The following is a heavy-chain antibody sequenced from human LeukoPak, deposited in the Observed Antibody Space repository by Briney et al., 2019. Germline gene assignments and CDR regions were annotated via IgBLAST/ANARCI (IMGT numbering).Heavy chain of an antibody. J-gene: IGHJ4*02. CDR1: GFTFSDYD. Sequence: GGSLRLSCAASGFTFSDYDMHWVRQAAGKGLEWVSAIGTAGDTYYTGSVKGRFTISRENAKNSLYLQMNSLRAGDTAVYYCARVAKERVGGVYYFDYWGQGTLVTVSS. D-gene: IGHD1-1*01. CDR2: IGTAGDT. CDR3: ARVAKERVGGVYYFDY. V-gene: IGHV3-13*01.